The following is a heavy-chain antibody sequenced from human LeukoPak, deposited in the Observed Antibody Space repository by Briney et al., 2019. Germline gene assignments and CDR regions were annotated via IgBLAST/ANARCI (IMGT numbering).Heavy chain of an antibody. CDR3: ARTVLRFQLGDAFDI. CDR1: GFTFSDYY. V-gene: IGHV3-11*04. D-gene: IGHD3-3*01. Sequence: PGGSLRLSCAASGFTFSDYYMSWIRQAPGKGLEWVSYISSSGSTIYYADSVKGRFTISRDNAKNSLYLQMNSLRAEDTAMYYCARTVLRFQLGDAFDIWGQGTMVTVSS. CDR2: ISSSGSTI. J-gene: IGHJ3*02.